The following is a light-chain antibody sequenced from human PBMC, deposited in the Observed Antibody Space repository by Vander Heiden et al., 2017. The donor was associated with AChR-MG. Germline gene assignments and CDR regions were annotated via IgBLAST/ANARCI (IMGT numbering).Light chain of an antibody. CDR1: RYNIGAGYD. V-gene: IGLV1-40*01. CDR3: QSYDSSRSGYV. Sequence: QSVLTQPPSVSGAPGQRVTISCTGSRYNIGAGYDVHWYQQLPGTAPKLLIYGNSNRPSGVPDRFSGSKSGTSAALAITGLQAEDEADYYCQSYDSSRSGYVFGTGTKVTVL. CDR2: GNS. J-gene: IGLJ1*01.